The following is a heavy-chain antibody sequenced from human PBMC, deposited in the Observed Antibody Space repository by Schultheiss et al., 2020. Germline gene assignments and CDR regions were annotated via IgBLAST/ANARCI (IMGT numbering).Heavy chain of an antibody. CDR1: GGSFSGYY. D-gene: IGHD6-19*01. V-gene: IGHV4-34*01. CDR3: ARGPLGLEKI. J-gene: IGHJ4*02. Sequence: SETLSLTCAVYGGSFSGYYWSWIRQPPGKGLEWIGEINHSGSTNYNPSLQSRVTISLDTSKNQFSLKLSSVTAADTAVYYCARGPLGLEKIWGQGTLVTVSS. CDR2: INHSGST.